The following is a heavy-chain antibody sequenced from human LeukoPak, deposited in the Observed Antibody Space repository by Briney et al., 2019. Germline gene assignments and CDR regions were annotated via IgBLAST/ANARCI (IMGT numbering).Heavy chain of an antibody. CDR1: GYTFTSYY. CDR2: IKPNNGDT. V-gene: IGHV1-2*02. Sequence: ASVKVSCKASGYTFTSYYMHWVRQAPGQGLEWMGWIKPNNGDTDYAQKFQGRVALTRDPSITTAYMELSSLISDDTAIYYCARVGVANGDKSARFDWNFDLWGRGTLVTVSS. D-gene: IGHD4-17*01. CDR3: ARVGVANGDKSARFDWNFDL. J-gene: IGHJ2*01.